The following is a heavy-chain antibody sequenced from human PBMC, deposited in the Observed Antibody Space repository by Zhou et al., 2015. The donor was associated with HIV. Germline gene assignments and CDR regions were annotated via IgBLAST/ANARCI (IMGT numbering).Heavy chain of an antibody. CDR3: ASSSNYPRGEYFQH. Sequence: QVQLVESGGGVVQPGRSLRLSCAASGFTFSSYGMHWVRQAPGKGLEWVAVISYDGSNKYYGESVKGRFTISRDKSKTTLYLQMNSLRAEDTAVYYCASSSNYPRGEYFQHWGQGTLVTVSS. J-gene: IGHJ1*01. CDR1: GFTFSSYG. V-gene: IGHV3-30*19. D-gene: IGHD6-19*01. CDR2: ISYDGSNK.